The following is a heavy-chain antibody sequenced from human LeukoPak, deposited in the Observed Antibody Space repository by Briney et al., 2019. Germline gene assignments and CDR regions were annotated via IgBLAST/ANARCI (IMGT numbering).Heavy chain of an antibody. J-gene: IGHJ4*02. Sequence: GGSLRLSCAASGFTFSSYWMHWVRQAPGQGLVWVSRINSDGSSTSYADSVKGRFTISRDNTKNTLYLQMNSLRAEDTAVYYCARDPSGSYYRSEYYFDYWGQGTLVTVSS. CDR1: GFTFSSYW. CDR2: INSDGSST. CDR3: ARDPSGSYYRSEYYFDY. D-gene: IGHD1-26*01. V-gene: IGHV3-74*01.